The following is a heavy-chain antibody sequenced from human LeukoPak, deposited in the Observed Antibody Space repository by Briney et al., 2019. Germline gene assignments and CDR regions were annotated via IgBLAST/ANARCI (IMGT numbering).Heavy chain of an antibody. V-gene: IGHV4-34*01. D-gene: IGHD3-3*01. CDR3: ARARSITIFGVVIPYYFDY. CDR1: GGSFSGYY. J-gene: IGHJ4*02. Sequence: PSETLSLTCAVYGGSFSGYYWSWIRQPPGKGLEWIGEINHSGSTNYNPSLKSRVTISVDTSKNQFSLKLSSVTAADTAVYYCARARSITIFGVVIPYYFDYWGQGTLVTVSS. CDR2: INHSGST.